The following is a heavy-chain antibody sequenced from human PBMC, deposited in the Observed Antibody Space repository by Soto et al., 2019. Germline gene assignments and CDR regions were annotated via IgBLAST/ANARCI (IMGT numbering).Heavy chain of an antibody. D-gene: IGHD5-18*01. CDR3: ARNVDTAMVSFVAFDI. CDR1: GGSISSYY. CDR2: IYYSGST. Sequence: PSETLSLTCTVSGGSISSYYWSWIRQPPGKGLEWIGYIYYSGSTNYNPSLKSRVTISVDTSKNQSSLKLSSVTAADTAVYYCARNVDTAMVSFVAFDIWGQGTMVTVSS. J-gene: IGHJ3*02. V-gene: IGHV4-59*01.